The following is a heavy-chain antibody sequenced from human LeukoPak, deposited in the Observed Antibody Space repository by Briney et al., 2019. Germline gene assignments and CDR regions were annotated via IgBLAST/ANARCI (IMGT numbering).Heavy chain of an antibody. D-gene: IGHD3-16*02. CDR1: GFTFSSYS. J-gene: IGHJ6*03. CDR3: ARDSERYDYVWGSYRTVDYYMDV. V-gene: IGHV3-48*01. CDR2: ISSSSSTI. Sequence: QAGGSLRLSCAASGFTFSSYSMNWVRQAPGKGLEWVSYISSSSSTIYYADSVKGRFTISRDNAKNSLYLQMNSLRAEDTAVYYCARDSERYDYVWGSYRTVDYYMDVWGKGTTVTVSS.